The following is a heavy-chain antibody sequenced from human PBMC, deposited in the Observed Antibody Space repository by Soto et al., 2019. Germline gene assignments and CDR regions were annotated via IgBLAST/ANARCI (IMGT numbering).Heavy chain of an antibody. Sequence: GESLKISCKGSGYSFNSYWISWVRQMPGKGLEGMGRSYPSDSYTNYSPSFQGHVTISADKSFSTAYLQWSSLKASDTAMYYCARQNLAARHYGMEVWGQGTKVTVSS. D-gene: IGHD6-6*01. V-gene: IGHV5-10-1*01. CDR1: GYSFNSYW. CDR3: ARQNLAARHYGMEV. J-gene: IGHJ6*02. CDR2: SYPSDSYT.